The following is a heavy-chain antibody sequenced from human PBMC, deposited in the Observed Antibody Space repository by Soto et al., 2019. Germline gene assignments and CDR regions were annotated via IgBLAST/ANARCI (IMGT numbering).Heavy chain of an antibody. CDR2: IYYSGST. CDR3: AREGYGSGSYRLFDY. V-gene: IGHV4-31*03. D-gene: IGHD3-10*01. Sequence: QVQLQESGPGLVKPSQTLSLTCTVSGGSISSGGYYWSWIRQHPGKGLEWIGYIYYSGSTYYNPSLKSRVTISVDTSKNQFSLKLSSVTAADTAVYYCAREGYGSGSYRLFDYWGQGTLVTVSS. CDR1: GGSISSGGYY. J-gene: IGHJ4*02.